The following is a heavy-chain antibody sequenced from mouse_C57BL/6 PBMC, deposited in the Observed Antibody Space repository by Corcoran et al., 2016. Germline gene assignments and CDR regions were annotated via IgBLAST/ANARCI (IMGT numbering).Heavy chain of an antibody. Sequence: EAQLQQSGPVLVKPGPSVKISGKATGFTFTDYYMHWVKQSHGKSLEWIGLVYPYNGGTSYNQKFKGKATLTVDTSSSTAYMELNSLTSEDSAVYYCARSVDSSGFWFAYWGQGTLVTVSA. V-gene: IGHV1-36*01. J-gene: IGHJ3*01. CDR2: VYPYNGGT. CDR1: GFTFTDYY. CDR3: ARSVDSSGFWFAY. D-gene: IGHD3-2*02.